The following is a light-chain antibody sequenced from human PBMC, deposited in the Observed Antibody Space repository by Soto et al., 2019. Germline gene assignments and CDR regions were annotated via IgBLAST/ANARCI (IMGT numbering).Light chain of an antibody. V-gene: IGKV3-20*01. J-gene: IGKJ1*01. CDR1: QSVSGSY. Sequence: ENVLTQSPGTLSLSPGERATLSCGASQSVSGSYLAWYQQKPGQAPRLLIYAASSRATGIPDRFSGSASGTEFTLTISSLQSEDFAVYFCQQYAGSPRTFGQGTKVDIK. CDR3: QQYAGSPRT. CDR2: AAS.